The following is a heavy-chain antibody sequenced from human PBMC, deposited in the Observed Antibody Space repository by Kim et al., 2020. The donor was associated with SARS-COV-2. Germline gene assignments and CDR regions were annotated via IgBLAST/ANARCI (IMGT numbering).Heavy chain of an antibody. CDR2: INTGNGDT. D-gene: IGHD6-19*01. J-gene: IGHJ4*02. Sequence: ASVTVSCKASGYTFTSYAMHWVRQAPGQRLEWMGWINTGNGDTKYSQKFQDRVTITRDTSASTVYMEVSSLTSEDTAVYYCGSRPGIAVAGLDYWGQGTLVTVSS. CDR3: GSRPGIAVAGLDY. V-gene: IGHV1-3*04. CDR1: GYTFTSYA.